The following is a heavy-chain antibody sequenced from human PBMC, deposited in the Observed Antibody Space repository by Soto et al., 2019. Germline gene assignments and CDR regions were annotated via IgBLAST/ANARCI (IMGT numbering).Heavy chain of an antibody. D-gene: IGHD4-17*01. J-gene: IGHJ6*02. V-gene: IGHV1-8*01. CDR3: ARDGTFYGALQYYGMDV. Sequence: GASVKVSCKASGYTFTSYDINWVRQATGQGLEWMGWMNPISGNTDYAQKFQGRVTMTRNTSITTAYMELSSLRSEDTAVYYCARDGTFYGALQYYGMDVWGQGTTVTVSS. CDR2: MNPISGNT. CDR1: GYTFTSYD.